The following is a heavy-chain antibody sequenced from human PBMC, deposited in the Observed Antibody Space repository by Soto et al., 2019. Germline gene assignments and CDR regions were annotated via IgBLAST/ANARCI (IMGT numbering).Heavy chain of an antibody. CDR1: GYTFTSYG. D-gene: IGHD6-13*01. V-gene: IGHV1-18*01. J-gene: IGHJ4*02. CDR3: ATSGIAAAGTGGDYYFDY. CDR2: ISAYNGNT. Sequence: ASVKVSCKASGYTFTSYGISWVRQAPGQGLEWMGWISAYNGNTNYAQKLQGRVTMTTDTSTSTAYMELRSLRSDDTAAYYCATSGIAAAGTGGDYYFDYWGQGTLVTVSS.